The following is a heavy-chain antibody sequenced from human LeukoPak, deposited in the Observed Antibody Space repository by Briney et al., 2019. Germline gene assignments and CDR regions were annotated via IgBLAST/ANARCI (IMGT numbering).Heavy chain of an antibody. Sequence: SETLSLTCTVSGGSISSSYYYWGWIRQPPGKGLEWIGTIYYSGSTYYNPSLKSRVTISVDTSKNQFSLKLSSVTAADTAVYYCARESSGWRTGEFDYWGQGTLVTVSS. J-gene: IGHJ4*02. D-gene: IGHD6-19*01. CDR2: IYYSGST. V-gene: IGHV4-39*07. CDR3: ARESSGWRTGEFDY. CDR1: GGSISSSYYY.